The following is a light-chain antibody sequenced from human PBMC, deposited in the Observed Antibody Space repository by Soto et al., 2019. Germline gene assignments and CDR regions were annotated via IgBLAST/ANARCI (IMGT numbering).Light chain of an antibody. CDR1: QSVSSNY. Sequence: EIVLTQSPGTLSLSPGERATLSCRASQSVSSNYLAWYQQKPGQAPKVLIYRASSRATDIPDRFSGSGSGTDFTLTISRREPEDFAVYYCQQYGSAPLTFGGGPKVEIK. V-gene: IGKV3-20*01. CDR3: QQYGSAPLT. CDR2: RAS. J-gene: IGKJ4*01.